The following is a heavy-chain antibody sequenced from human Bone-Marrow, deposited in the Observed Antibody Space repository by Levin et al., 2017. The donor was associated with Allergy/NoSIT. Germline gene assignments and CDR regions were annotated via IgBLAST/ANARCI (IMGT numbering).Heavy chain of an antibody. J-gene: IGHJ1*01. CDR2: ISYDGTKT. D-gene: IGHD6-19*01. V-gene: IGHV3-30*04. CDR1: GITFSNSA. Sequence: GGSLRLSCVVSGITFSNSAFHWVRQTPGKGLEWMAAISYDGTKTYYADSVKGRFTISRDDSKNTLYLHMNSLTPNDTAVFYCARDRAVSTPRYIEHWGQGSLVTVS. CDR3: ARDRAVSTPRYIEH.